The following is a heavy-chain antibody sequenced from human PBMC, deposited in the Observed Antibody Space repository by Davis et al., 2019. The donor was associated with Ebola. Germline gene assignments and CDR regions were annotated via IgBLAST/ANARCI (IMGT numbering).Heavy chain of an antibody. CDR2: ISGSGGST. D-gene: IGHD1-26*01. J-gene: IGHJ4*02. CDR3: AYLGATTPFDY. CDR1: GFTVSSNY. Sequence: GGSLRLSCAASGFTVSSNYMSWVRQAPGKGLEWVSAISGSGGSTYYADSVKGRFTISRDNSKNTLYLQMNSLRAEDTAVYYCAYLGATTPFDYWGQGTLVTVSS. V-gene: IGHV3-23*01.